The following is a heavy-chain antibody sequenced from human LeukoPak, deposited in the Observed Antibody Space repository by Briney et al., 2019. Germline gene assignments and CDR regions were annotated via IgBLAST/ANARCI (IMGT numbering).Heavy chain of an antibody. D-gene: IGHD4-23*01. Sequence: PSETLSLTCTVSGGSISSGTYYWGWIRQPPGKGLEWIGSIYYSGNTYYNSSLKSRVTISVDTSKNQFSLKLNSVTAADTAVYYCVRDPTVDTGYWSQGTRVTVSS. J-gene: IGHJ4*02. V-gene: IGHV4-39*07. CDR3: VRDPTVDTGY. CDR1: GGSISSGTYY. CDR2: IYYSGNT.